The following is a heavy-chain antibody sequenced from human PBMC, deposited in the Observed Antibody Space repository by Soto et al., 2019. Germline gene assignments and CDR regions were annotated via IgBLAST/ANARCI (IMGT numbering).Heavy chain of an antibody. Sequence: SGGSLRLSCAASGFTFSSYWMSWVRQAPGKGLEWVANIKQDGSEKYYVDSVKGRFTISRDNAKNSLYLQMNSLRAEDTAVYYCARDSYYYDSSGLDYWGQGTLVTVSS. CDR3: ARDSYYYDSSGLDY. J-gene: IGHJ4*02. D-gene: IGHD3-22*01. V-gene: IGHV3-7*01. CDR2: IKQDGSEK. CDR1: GFTFSSYW.